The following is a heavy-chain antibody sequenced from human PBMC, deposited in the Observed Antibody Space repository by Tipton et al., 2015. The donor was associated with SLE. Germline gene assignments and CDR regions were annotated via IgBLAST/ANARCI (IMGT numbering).Heavy chain of an antibody. CDR3: ALLLRDWFDP. CDR1: GGSVSSSSKY. J-gene: IGHJ5*02. D-gene: IGHD3-10*01. V-gene: IGHV4-39*01. Sequence: TLSLTCTVSGGSVSSSSKYWAWIRLPPGKGLEWIGSIYYTGTTTYYNSFLKSRVSMSVDTSKNQFSLKLSSVTAADTAVYYCALLLRDWFDPWGQGTLVTVSS. CDR2: IYYTGTTT.